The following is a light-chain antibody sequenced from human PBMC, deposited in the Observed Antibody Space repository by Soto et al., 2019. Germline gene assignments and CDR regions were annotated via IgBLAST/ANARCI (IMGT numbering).Light chain of an antibody. J-gene: IGKJ4*01. Sequence: LTQSPSSLSASVGDRVTITCGASQGISSYLAWYQQKPGKAPKLLIYAASTLQSGVPSRFSGSGSGTDFTLTISSLQPEEFATYYCKQLNSYPLTVGGGTKVAIK. CDR1: QGISSY. CDR3: KQLNSYPLT. CDR2: AAS. V-gene: IGKV1-9*01.